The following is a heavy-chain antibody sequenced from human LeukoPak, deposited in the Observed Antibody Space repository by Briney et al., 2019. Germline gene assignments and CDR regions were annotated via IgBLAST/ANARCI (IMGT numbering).Heavy chain of an antibody. CDR3: ARAGNYYDSSGYRRYNWFDP. CDR1: GGSISSYY. V-gene: IGHV4-59*01. CDR2: IYYSGNT. J-gene: IGHJ5*02. D-gene: IGHD3-22*01. Sequence: SGTLSLTCTVSGGSISSYYWSWIRQPPGKGLEWIGYIYYSGNTNYNPSLKSRVTISVDTSKNQFSLKLSSVTAADTAVYYCARAGNYYDSSGYRRYNWFDPWGQGTLVTVSS.